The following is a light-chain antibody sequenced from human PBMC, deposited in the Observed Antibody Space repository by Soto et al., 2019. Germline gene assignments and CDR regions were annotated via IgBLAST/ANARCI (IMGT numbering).Light chain of an antibody. CDR3: MQGTHWHPYT. J-gene: IGKJ2*01. Sequence: DVVMTQSPLSLPVTLGQPASISCRSSQSLTYSDGNTYLNWFQQRPGQSPRRLIYKVSNRASGVPDRFSGSVSGTDFTLKISRVEAEDVGVYYCMQGTHWHPYTCGQGTKLEIK. V-gene: IGKV2-30*01. CDR1: QSLTYSDGNTY. CDR2: KVS.